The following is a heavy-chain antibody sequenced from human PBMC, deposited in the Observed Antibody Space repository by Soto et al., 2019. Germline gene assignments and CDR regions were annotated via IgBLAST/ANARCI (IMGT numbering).Heavy chain of an antibody. D-gene: IGHD2-21*02. V-gene: IGHV3-7*03. Sequence: AGSLRLSCAASGFTFSSCWMSWVRQAPGKGLEWVANIKQDGSEKYYVDSVKGRFTISRDNAKNSLYLQMNSLRAEDTAVYYCSRDHPPYCGGDCSIDYWGQGTLVTVSS. J-gene: IGHJ4*02. CDR2: IKQDGSEK. CDR1: GFTFSSCW. CDR3: SRDHPPYCGGDCSIDY.